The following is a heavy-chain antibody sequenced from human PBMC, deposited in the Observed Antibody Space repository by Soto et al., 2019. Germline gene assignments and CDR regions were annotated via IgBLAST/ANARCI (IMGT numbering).Heavy chain of an antibody. Sequence: QLQPQESGSGLVKPSQTLSLTCAVSGGSISSGGYSWSWIRQPPGKGLEWIGYIYHSGSTYYNPALKSRVTISVDRPKNQFSLKLSSVTAADTAVYYCASGLVTTLHYWGQGTLVTVSS. V-gene: IGHV4-30-2*01. D-gene: IGHD4-17*01. CDR2: IYHSGST. CDR1: GGSISSGGYS. J-gene: IGHJ4*02. CDR3: ASGLVTTLHY.